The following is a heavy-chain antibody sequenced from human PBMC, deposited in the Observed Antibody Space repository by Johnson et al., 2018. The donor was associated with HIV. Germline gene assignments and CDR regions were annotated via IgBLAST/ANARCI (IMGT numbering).Heavy chain of an antibody. CDR3: ARDKYPPTAEAGTDAFDI. CDR1: GFTFSSYA. D-gene: IGHD6-13*01. J-gene: IGHJ3*02. Sequence: QEQLVESGGGVVQPGRSLRLSCAASGFTFSSYAMHWVRQAPGKGLEWVAVISYDGSNKYYADSVKGRFTISRDNSKNTLYLQMNSLRAEDTAVYYCARDKYPPTAEAGTDAFDIWGQGTMVTVSS. V-gene: IGHV3-30-3*01. CDR2: ISYDGSNK.